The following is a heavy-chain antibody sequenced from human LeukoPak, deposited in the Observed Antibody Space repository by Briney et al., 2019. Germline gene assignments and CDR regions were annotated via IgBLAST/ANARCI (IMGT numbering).Heavy chain of an antibody. CDR3: ANGATYNWNAGFDY. D-gene: IGHD1-1*01. Sequence: GGSLRLSCAASGFTFSDYYMSWIRQAPGKGLEWVSYISSSGGYRNYADSVKGRFAISRDNSKDTLYLQMNSLRAEDTAVYYCANGATYNWNAGFDYWGQGTLVTVSS. CDR1: GFTFSDYY. J-gene: IGHJ4*02. CDR2: ISSSGGYR. V-gene: IGHV3-11*03.